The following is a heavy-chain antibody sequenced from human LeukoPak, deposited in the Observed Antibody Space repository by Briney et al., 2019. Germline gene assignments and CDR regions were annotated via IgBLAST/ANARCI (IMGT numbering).Heavy chain of an antibody. Sequence: GGSLRLSCAASGFTFSSYGMHWVRQAPGKGLEWVAFIRYDGSNKYYADSVKGRFTISRDNSKNTLYLQMNSLRAEDTAVYYCAKDARRFLEWLLPTGYWGQGTLVTVSS. J-gene: IGHJ4*02. CDR2: IRYDGSNK. CDR3: AKDARRFLEWLLPTGY. D-gene: IGHD3-3*01. V-gene: IGHV3-30*02. CDR1: GFTFSSYG.